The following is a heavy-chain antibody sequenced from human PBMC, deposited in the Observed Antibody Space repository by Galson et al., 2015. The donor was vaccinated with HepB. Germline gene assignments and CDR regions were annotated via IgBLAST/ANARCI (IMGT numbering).Heavy chain of an antibody. CDR3: AKEVGGGLAY. D-gene: IGHD2-2*01. CDR1: GFTFSSYA. Sequence: SLRLSCAASGFTFSSYAMNWVRQAPGKGLEGVSSISGSGRSTYYADSVKGRFTISRDNSKNTLYLQMNSLRVDDTAVYYCAKEVGGGLAYWGQGTLVTVSS. J-gene: IGHJ4*02. CDR2: ISGSGRST. V-gene: IGHV3-23*01.